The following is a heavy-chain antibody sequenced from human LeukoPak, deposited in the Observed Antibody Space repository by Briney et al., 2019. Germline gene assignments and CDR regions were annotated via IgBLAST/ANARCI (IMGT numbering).Heavy chain of an antibody. CDR1: GFTFSIYS. Sequence: HPGGSLRLSCAASGFTFSIYSMNWVRQAPGKGLEWVSYISSSSSTIYYADSVKGRFTISRDNAKNSLYLQMNSLRAEDTAVYYCARVRSYYYGSGRYTTFDYWGQGTLVTVSS. CDR2: ISSSSSTI. J-gene: IGHJ4*02. D-gene: IGHD3-10*01. CDR3: ARVRSYYYGSGRYTTFDY. V-gene: IGHV3-48*01.